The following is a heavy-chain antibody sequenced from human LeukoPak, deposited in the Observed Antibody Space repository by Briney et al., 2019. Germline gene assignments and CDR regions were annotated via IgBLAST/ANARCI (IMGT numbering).Heavy chain of an antibody. CDR1: GGSISSSSYY. D-gene: IGHD2-21*02. Sequence: SETLSLTCTVSGGSISSSSYYWGWIRQPPGKVLEWIGSIYYSGSTYYNPSLKSRVTISVDTSKNQFSQKLSSVTGAGTSVYYCARIDLTAIIFAYCSEGSLVTVSS. V-gene: IGHV4-39*01. CDR2: IYYSGST. J-gene: IGHJ4*02. CDR3: ARIDLTAIIFAY.